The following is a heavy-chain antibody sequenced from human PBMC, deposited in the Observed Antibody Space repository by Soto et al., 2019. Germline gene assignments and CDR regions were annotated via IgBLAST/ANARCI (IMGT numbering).Heavy chain of an antibody. V-gene: IGHV3-11*04. J-gene: IGHJ4*02. CDR3: ATHRGSSLFFEN. D-gene: IGHD2-15*01. CDR2: ISSSSSTI. CDR1: GFTFSDYD. Sequence: PWVSQRLSCAVFGFTFSDYDMSWIRQAPGKGLEWVSYISSSSSTIYYADSVKGRFTISRDNSRNTLYLQMNSLRAEDTAVYYCATHRGSSLFFENWGQGTPVTVSS.